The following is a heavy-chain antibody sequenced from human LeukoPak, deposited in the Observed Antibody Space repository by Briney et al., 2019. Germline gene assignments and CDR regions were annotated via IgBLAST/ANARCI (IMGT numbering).Heavy chain of an antibody. CDR1: GGSIRSYY. CDR2: IYDRGST. V-gene: IGHV4-59*01. Sequence: SETLSLTCTVSGGSIRSYYWSWIRQPPGKGLEWIGNIYDRGSTKYNPSLKSRVTISVDTSKNPFSLRLSSVTAADTAVYYCARGRTFDNWGQGTLVTVSS. CDR3: ARGRTFDN. J-gene: IGHJ4*02.